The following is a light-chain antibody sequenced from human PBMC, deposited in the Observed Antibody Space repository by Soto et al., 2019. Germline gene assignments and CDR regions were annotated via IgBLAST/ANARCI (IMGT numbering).Light chain of an antibody. V-gene: IGKV3-20*01. CDR3: QQYGSSPPWT. CDR2: GAS. Sequence: EIVLTQSPGTLSLSAGERATLSCMSSQSVSSSYLAWYQQKPGQAPRLLIYGASSRATGIPDRFSGSGSGTDFTLTISRLEPEDFAVYYCQQYGSSPPWTFGQGTKVDIK. J-gene: IGKJ1*01. CDR1: QSVSSSY.